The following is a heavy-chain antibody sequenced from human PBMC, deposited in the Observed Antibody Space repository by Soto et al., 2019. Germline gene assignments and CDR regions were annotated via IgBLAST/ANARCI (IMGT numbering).Heavy chain of an antibody. CDR3: AARDY. J-gene: IGHJ4*02. Sequence: GGSLRLSCAASGFTFSSYAMHWVRQAPGKGLEWVAVISYDGSNKYYADSVKGRFTISRDNSKNTLYLQMNSLRAEDTAVYYCAARDYWGQGTLVTVPS. CDR2: ISYDGSNK. CDR1: GFTFSSYA. V-gene: IGHV3-30-3*01.